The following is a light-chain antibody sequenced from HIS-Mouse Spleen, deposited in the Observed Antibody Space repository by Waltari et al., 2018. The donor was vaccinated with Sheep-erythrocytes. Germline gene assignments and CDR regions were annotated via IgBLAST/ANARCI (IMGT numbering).Light chain of an antibody. Sequence: QSALTPPRSVSGSPGQSVTIPCTGTRSDVGGSNYVPWYQQHPGKAPKLMIYDVSKRPSGVPDRFSGSKSGNTASLTISGLQAEDEADYYCCSYAGSYNHVFATGTKVTVL. CDR1: RSDVGGSNY. J-gene: IGLJ1*01. V-gene: IGLV2-11*01. CDR2: DVS. CDR3: CSYAGSYNHV.